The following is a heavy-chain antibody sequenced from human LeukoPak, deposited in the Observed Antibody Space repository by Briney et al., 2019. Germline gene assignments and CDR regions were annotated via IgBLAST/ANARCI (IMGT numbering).Heavy chain of an antibody. Sequence: PSQTLSLTCTVSGGSISSGGYYWSWIRQHPGKGLEWIGYIYYSGSTYYNPSLKSRVTISVDTSKNQFSLKLSSVTAADTAVYYCARDRYYYGSGSYHYFDYWGQGTLVTVSS. CDR2: IYYSGST. D-gene: IGHD3-10*01. V-gene: IGHV4-31*03. CDR1: GGSISSGGYY. CDR3: ARDRYYYGSGSYHYFDY. J-gene: IGHJ4*02.